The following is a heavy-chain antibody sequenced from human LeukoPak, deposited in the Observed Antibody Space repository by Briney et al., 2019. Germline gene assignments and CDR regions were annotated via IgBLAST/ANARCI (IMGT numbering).Heavy chain of an antibody. J-gene: IGHJ6*02. CDR1: GLTFSSYW. D-gene: IGHD3-16*01. CDR2: IKQDGSEK. Sequence: PGGSLRLSCAASGLTFSSYWMSWVRQAPGKGLEWVANIKQDGSEKYYVDSVKGRFTISRDNAKNSLYLQMNSLGAEDTAVYYCARERDYKDYYYGMDVWGQGTTVTVSS. CDR3: ARERDYKDYYYGMDV. V-gene: IGHV3-7*01.